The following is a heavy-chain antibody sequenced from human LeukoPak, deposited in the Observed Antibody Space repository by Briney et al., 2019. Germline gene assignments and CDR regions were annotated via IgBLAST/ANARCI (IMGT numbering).Heavy chain of an antibody. Sequence: GGSLRLSCAASGFTFSSYAMHWVRQAPGKGLEWVAVISYDGSNKYYADSVKGRFTISRDNSKNTLYLQMNSLRAEDTAVYYCAIYDSSGYYNYWGQGTLVTVSS. J-gene: IGHJ4*02. CDR1: GFTFSSYA. V-gene: IGHV3-30*14. D-gene: IGHD3-22*01. CDR3: AIYDSSGYYNY. CDR2: ISYDGSNK.